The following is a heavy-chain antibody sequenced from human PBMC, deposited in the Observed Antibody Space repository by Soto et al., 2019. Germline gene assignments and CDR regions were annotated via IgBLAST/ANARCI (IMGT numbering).Heavy chain of an antibody. J-gene: IGHJ4*02. V-gene: IGHV3-30-3*01. D-gene: IGHD6-13*01. CDR2: ISYDGSNK. Sequence: PGGSLRLSCAASGFTFSSYAMHWVRQAPGKGLEWVAVISYDGSNKYYADSVKGRFTISRDNSKNTLYLQMNSLRAEDTAVYYYARDAAAAGAFDYWGQGTLVTVSS. CDR1: GFTFSSYA. CDR3: ARDAAAAGAFDY.